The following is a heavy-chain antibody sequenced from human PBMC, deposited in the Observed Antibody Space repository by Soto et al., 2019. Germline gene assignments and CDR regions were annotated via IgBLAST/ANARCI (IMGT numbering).Heavy chain of an antibody. D-gene: IGHD2-15*01. V-gene: IGHV1-18*01. CDR2: ISAYNGNT. Sequence: GASVKVSCKASGYTFTSYGISWVRQAPGQGLEWMGWISAYNGNTNYAQKHKSRVTMTTDTSTSTANKKMRSLRSDDTAVYYCARDPRGSVWFDPWGQGTLVTVSS. J-gene: IGHJ5*02. CDR3: ARDPRGSVWFDP. CDR1: GYTFTSYG.